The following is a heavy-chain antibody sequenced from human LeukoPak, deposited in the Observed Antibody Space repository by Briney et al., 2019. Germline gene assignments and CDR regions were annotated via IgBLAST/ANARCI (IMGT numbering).Heavy chain of an antibody. D-gene: IGHD3-22*01. CDR2: ITTSSSTI. J-gene: IGHJ3*02. CDR3: ARDSGYPRAHGFDI. V-gene: IGHV3-48*01. CDR1: KFTFSSYN. Sequence: GGSLRLSCAASKFTFSSYNMNWVRQAPGKGLEWVSFITTSSSTIYYADSVKGRFTISRDNDKNSLYLQMNSLRAEDTAVYYCARDSGYPRAHGFDIWGQGTVVTVSS.